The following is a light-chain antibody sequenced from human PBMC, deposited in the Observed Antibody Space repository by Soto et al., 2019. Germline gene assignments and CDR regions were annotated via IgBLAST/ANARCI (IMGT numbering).Light chain of an antibody. CDR2: EAS. Sequence: EIVLTQSPATLSLSPGERASLSCRASQSVNNFLAWYQQRPGQAPRLLMYEASNRATGVPARFSVSGSGTDFTLTISSLEPEDFAIYYCQQRRNWPPTFGQGTKVDIK. CDR1: QSVNNF. CDR3: QQRRNWPPT. J-gene: IGKJ1*01. V-gene: IGKV3-11*01.